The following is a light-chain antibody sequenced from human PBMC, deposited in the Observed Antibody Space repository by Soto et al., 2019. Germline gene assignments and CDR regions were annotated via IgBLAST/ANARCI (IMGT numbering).Light chain of an antibody. CDR1: NSNIGAGYD. V-gene: IGLV1-40*01. J-gene: IGLJ2*01. CDR2: GNT. Sequence: QSVLTQPPSVSGAPGQRVTISCAGNNSNIGAGYDVHWYQQLPGTAPKLLIYGNTNRPSGVPDRFSGSNSGTSASLAITGXXXXXXXXXXCXSXDSSLSRSVFGGGTKLTVL. CDR3: XSXDSSLSRSV.